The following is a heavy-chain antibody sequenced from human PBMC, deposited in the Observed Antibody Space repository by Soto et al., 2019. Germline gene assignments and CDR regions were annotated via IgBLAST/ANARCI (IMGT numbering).Heavy chain of an antibody. J-gene: IGHJ3*02. CDR2: INPNSGGT. CDR1: GYTFTGYY. CDR3: ARGAQFRYFDWLPHEPRYDALDI. Sequence: ASVKVSCKASGYTFTGYYMHWVRQAPGQGLEWMGWINPNSGGTNYAQKFQGWVTMTRDTSISTAYMELSRLRSDDTAVYYCARGAQFRYFDWLPHEPRYDALDIWGQGTLVTV. D-gene: IGHD3-9*01. V-gene: IGHV1-2*04.